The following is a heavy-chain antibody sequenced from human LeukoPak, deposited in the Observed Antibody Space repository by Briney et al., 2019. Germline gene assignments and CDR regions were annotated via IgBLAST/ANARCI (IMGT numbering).Heavy chain of an antibody. CDR3: AKDLGRDGYEIFDY. CDR2: ISSSGGST. V-gene: IGHV3-23*01. CDR1: GFAFSSYA. J-gene: IGHJ4*02. Sequence: GGSLRLSCAASGFAFSSYAMSWVRQAPGKGLEWVSTISSSGGSTYYADSVKGRFAVSRDNSKNTLFLQMNSLRAEDTAVYYCAKDLGRDGYEIFDYWGQGTLVTVSS. D-gene: IGHD5-24*01.